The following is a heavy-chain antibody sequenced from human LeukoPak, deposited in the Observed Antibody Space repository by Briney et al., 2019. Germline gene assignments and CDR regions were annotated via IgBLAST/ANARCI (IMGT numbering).Heavy chain of an antibody. CDR2: ISGSGGST. Sequence: GGSLRLSCAASGLTFSSYAMSWVRQAPGKGLEWVSAISGSGGSTYYADSVKGRFTISRDNSKNTLYLQMNSLRAEDTAVYYCAKSDTAMDHYYYGMDVWGQGTTVTVSS. J-gene: IGHJ6*02. V-gene: IGHV3-23*01. D-gene: IGHD5-18*01. CDR3: AKSDTAMDHYYYGMDV. CDR1: GLTFSSYA.